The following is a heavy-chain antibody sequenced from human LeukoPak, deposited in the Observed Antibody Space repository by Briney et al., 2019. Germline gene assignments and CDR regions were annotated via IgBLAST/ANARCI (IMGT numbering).Heavy chain of an antibody. Sequence: GASVKVSCKASGYTFTSYGISWVRQAPGRGLGWMGWISAYNGNTNYAQNLQGRVTMTTDTSTSTAYMELRSLRSDDTAVYYCARVAVDGSGPPVGYWGQGTLVTVSS. V-gene: IGHV1-18*01. CDR1: GYTFTSYG. CDR2: ISAYNGNT. CDR3: ARVAVDGSGPPVGY. D-gene: IGHD6-19*01. J-gene: IGHJ4*02.